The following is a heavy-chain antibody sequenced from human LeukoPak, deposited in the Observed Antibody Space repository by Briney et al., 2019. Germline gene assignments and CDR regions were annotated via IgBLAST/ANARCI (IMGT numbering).Heavy chain of an antibody. CDR3: ATFKQGRDSGSSFLGRFDY. J-gene: IGHJ4*02. V-gene: IGHV4-34*01. Sequence: PSETLSLTCAVYGGSFSGYYWSWIRQPPGKGLEWIGEINHSGSTNYNPSLKSRVTISVDTSKNQFSLKLSSVTAADTAVYYCATFKQGRDSGSSFLGRFDYWGQGTLVTVSS. D-gene: IGHD6-6*01. CDR1: GGSFSGYY. CDR2: INHSGST.